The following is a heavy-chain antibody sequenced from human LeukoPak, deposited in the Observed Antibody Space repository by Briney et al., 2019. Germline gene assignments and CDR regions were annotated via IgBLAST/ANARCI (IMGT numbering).Heavy chain of an antibody. CDR1: GSMYNYY. V-gene: IGHV4-4*07. Sequence: SETLSLTCTVSGSMYNYYWSWIRQHPGKGLEWIGRIYTSGSTNYNPSLKSRATMSVDTSKNQFSLKLSSVTAADTAVYYCARELVVVPAAATFDYWGQGTLVTVSS. CDR2: IYTSGST. D-gene: IGHD2-2*01. J-gene: IGHJ4*02. CDR3: ARELVVVPAAATFDY.